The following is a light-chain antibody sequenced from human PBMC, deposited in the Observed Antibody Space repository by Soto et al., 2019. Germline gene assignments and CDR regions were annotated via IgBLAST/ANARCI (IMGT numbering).Light chain of an antibody. CDR2: SAS. J-gene: IGKJ4*01. V-gene: IGKV1-9*01. CDR3: QQLYSHPLA. Sequence: IQLTQSTSSLSASVGDRVTITCRASQRITSYLAWYQQRPGKAPGLLIYSASTLQSGVPSRFSGSGYGTDFSLTISNLQPEDFATYYCQQLYSHPLAFGGGTKVDIK. CDR1: QRITSY.